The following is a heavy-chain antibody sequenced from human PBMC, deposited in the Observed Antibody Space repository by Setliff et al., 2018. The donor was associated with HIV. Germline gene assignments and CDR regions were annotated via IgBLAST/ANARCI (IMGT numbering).Heavy chain of an antibody. D-gene: IGHD3-3*01. Sequence: SVKVSCKPSGGTFSNSAISWVRQAPGQGLEWMGGIIPILGITNYAQKFQKRVTIIADTSTSTFYMELSSLRSDDTAVYFCARMQAYYNFWRSTYYFDYWGQGTPVTVSS. J-gene: IGHJ4*02. CDR2: IIPILGIT. CDR3: ARMQAYYNFWRSTYYFDY. CDR1: GGTFSNSA. V-gene: IGHV1-69*10.